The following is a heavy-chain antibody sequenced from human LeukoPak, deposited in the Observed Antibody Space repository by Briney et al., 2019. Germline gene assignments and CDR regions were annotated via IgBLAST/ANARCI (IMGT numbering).Heavy chain of an antibody. V-gene: IGHV4-39*01. D-gene: IGHD5-12*01. J-gene: IGHJ4*02. CDR1: GGSISSSSYY. CDR2: INYSGST. CDR3: ARGIIEWLRLAAYFDY. Sequence: SETLSLTCSVSGGSISSSSYYWGWIRQPPGKGLEWIGSINYSGSTYYNPSLKSRVTISVDTSKNQFSLKLSSVTAADTAVYYCARGIIEWLRLAAYFDYWGQGTLVTVSS.